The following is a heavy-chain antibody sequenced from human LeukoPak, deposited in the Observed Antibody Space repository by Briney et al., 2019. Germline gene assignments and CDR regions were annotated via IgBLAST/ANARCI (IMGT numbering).Heavy chain of an antibody. Sequence: ASVKVSCKASGGTFSSYAISWARQAPGQGLEWMGGIIPIFGTANYAQKFQGRVTITADESTSTAYMELSSLRSEDTAVYYCASGPTTVVIPFDYWGQGTLVTVSS. CDR2: IIPIFGTA. CDR1: GGTFSSYA. CDR3: ASGPTTVVIPFDY. V-gene: IGHV1-69*13. D-gene: IGHD4-23*01. J-gene: IGHJ4*02.